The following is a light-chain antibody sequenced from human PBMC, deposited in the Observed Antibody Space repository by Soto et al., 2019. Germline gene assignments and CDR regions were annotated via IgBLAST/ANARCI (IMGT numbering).Light chain of an antibody. CDR3: QSYDSSLSGSDVV. J-gene: IGLJ2*01. Sequence: QSVLTQPPSVSGAPGQRVTISCTGSSSNIGAGYDVHWYQQLPGTAPKLLIYGNSNRPSGVPERFSGSKSGTSASLAITGLQAEDEADYCCQSYDSSLSGSDVVFGGGTKLTVL. CDR2: GNS. V-gene: IGLV1-40*01. CDR1: SSNIGAGYD.